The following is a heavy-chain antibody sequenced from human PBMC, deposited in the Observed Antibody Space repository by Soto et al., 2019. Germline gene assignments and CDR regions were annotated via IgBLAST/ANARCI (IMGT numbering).Heavy chain of an antibody. J-gene: IGHJ5*02. V-gene: IGHV4-39*01. CDR2: IYYSGST. Sequence: SETLSLTCTVSGGSITSSSYYWGWIRQPPGKGLEWIGTIYYSGSTYYNPSLKSRVTISVDTSKNQFSLNLSSVTAADTAVYYCARHPRWLRGSGSDLRLSWFVPWGQGTLVTVSS. CDR1: GGSITSSSYY. CDR3: ARHPRWLRGSGSDLRLSWFVP. D-gene: IGHD3-10*01.